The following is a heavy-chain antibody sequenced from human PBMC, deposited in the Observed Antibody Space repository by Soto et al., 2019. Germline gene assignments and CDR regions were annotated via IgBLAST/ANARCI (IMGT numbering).Heavy chain of an antibody. Sequence: ASVKVSCKASGGTFSSYAISWVRQAPGQGLEWMGGIIPIFGTANYAQKFQGRVTITADESTSTAYMELSSLRSEDTAVYYCARVVWNWNYTHYNGMDVWGQGTTVTVSS. V-gene: IGHV1-69*13. CDR3: ARVVWNWNYTHYNGMDV. J-gene: IGHJ6*02. D-gene: IGHD1-7*01. CDR2: IIPIFGTA. CDR1: GGTFSSYA.